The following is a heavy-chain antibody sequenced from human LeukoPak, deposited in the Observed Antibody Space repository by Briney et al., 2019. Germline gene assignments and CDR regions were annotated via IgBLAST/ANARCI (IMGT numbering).Heavy chain of an antibody. V-gene: IGHV3-74*01. CDR2: INSDGSIT. J-gene: IGHJ4*02. CDR3: ARDVENLEGYYGSGSYLASYFDY. Sequence: GGSLRLSCAASGFTFSSNWIHWVRQAPGKGLVWVSRINSDGSITSYADSVKGRFTISRDNAKNSLYLQMNSLRAEDTALYYCARDVENLEGYYGSGSYLASYFDYWGQGTLVTVSS. D-gene: IGHD3-10*01. CDR1: GFTFSSNW.